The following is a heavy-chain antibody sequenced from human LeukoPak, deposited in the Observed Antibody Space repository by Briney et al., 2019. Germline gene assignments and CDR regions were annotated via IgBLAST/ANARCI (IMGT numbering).Heavy chain of an antibody. V-gene: IGHV4-59*01. Sequence: SETLSLTCTVSGDSISNYYWSWIRQPPGKGLEWIGYIYYSGTTNYTPSLKSRVTISVDTSKTQFPLKLSSVTAADTAVYYCARYAYDSSGYYSFDYWGQGTLVTVSS. CDR1: GDSISNYY. CDR2: IYYSGTT. CDR3: ARYAYDSSGYYSFDY. J-gene: IGHJ4*02. D-gene: IGHD3-22*01.